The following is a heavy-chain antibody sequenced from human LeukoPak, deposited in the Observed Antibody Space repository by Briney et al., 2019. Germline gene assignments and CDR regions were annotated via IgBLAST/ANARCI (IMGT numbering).Heavy chain of an antibody. Sequence: GGSLRLSCAAPGFTFKDYGMHWVRHPPGKGLEWVSSINWNGGGTDYADSVKVRFSISRDNAKNSLYLQLSSLRPEDTALYYCAKHMRATNTYSFFGLDVWGQGTTVTVSS. CDR1: GFTFKDYG. CDR2: INWNGGGT. J-gene: IGHJ6*02. CDR3: AKHMRATNTYSFFGLDV. D-gene: IGHD1-26*01. V-gene: IGHV3-9*01.